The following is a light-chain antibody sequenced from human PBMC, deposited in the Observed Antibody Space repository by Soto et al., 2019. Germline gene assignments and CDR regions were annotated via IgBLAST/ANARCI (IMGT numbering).Light chain of an antibody. CDR2: EET. CDR1: NIGIKS. Sequence: SYELTQPPSVSVAPGQTARITCGGTNIGIKSVHWYQLKPGQAPVLVVYEETERPSGIPERISGSNSGNTATLTISRVEAGDEADYYCHVWDGSSDPVVFGGGTKLTVL. CDR3: HVWDGSSDPVV. V-gene: IGLV3-21*02. J-gene: IGLJ2*01.